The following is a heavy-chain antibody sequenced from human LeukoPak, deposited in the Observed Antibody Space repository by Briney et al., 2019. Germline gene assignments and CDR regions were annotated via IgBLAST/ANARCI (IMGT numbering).Heavy chain of an antibody. D-gene: IGHD2-2*01. J-gene: IGHJ4*02. CDR1: GESISGFY. CDR2: IYYSGST. Sequence: SETLSLTCTVSGESISGFYWNWIRQPPGKGLEWIGYIYYSGSTNYNPSLKSRVTISIDTSKNQFSLKLSSVTAADTAVYYCARHVQYQLPDYWGQGTLVTVSS. V-gene: IGHV4-59*08. CDR3: ARHVQYQLPDY.